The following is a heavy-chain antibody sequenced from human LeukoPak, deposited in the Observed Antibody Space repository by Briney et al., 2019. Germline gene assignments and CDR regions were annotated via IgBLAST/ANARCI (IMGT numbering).Heavy chain of an antibody. CDR3: ARGPIVVVPNDAFDI. J-gene: IGHJ3*02. V-gene: IGHV3-48*01. D-gene: IGHD2-2*01. CDR1: GFTFSSYS. Sequence: GGSLRLSCAASGFTFSSYSMNWVRQAPGKGLEWVSYISSSSTIYYADSVKGRFTISRDNAKNSLYLQMNSLRAEDTAVYYCARGPIVVVPNDAFDIWGQGTMVTVSS. CDR2: ISSSSTI.